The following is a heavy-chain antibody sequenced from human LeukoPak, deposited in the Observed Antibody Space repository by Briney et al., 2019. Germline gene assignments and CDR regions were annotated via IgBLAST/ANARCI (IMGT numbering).Heavy chain of an antibody. Sequence: GGSLRLSCAASGFTFSSYGMHWVRQAPGKGLEWVAVISYDGSNKYYADSVKGRFTISRDNSKNTLYLQVNSLRAEDTAVYYCAYPGGVATLGVGDYWGQGTLVTVSS. J-gene: IGHJ4*02. CDR3: AYPGGVATLGVGDY. V-gene: IGHV3-30*03. CDR1: GFTFSSYG. CDR2: ISYDGSNK. D-gene: IGHD5-12*01.